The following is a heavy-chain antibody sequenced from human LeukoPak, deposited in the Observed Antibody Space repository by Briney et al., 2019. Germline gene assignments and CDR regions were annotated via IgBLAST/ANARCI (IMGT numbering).Heavy chain of an antibody. D-gene: IGHD2-2*01. CDR3: ARGGYQLPVSV. CDR1: GFTFSSYE. CDR2: ISSSGSTI. V-gene: IGHV3-48*03. Sequence: GGSLRLSCAASGFTFSSYEMNWVRQAPGKGLEWVSYISSSGSTIYYADSVKGRFTISRDNAKNSLFLQMNSLRAEDTAVYYCARGGYQLPVSVWGKGTTVTVSS. J-gene: IGHJ6*04.